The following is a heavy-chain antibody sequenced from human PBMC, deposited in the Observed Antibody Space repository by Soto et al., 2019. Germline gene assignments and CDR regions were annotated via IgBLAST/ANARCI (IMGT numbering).Heavy chain of an antibody. CDR3: AREKADTAMAS. V-gene: IGHV1-46*01. CDR2: INPSGGST. Sequence: QVQLVQSGAEVKKPGASVKVSCKASGYTFTSYYMHWGRQAPGQGLEWMGIINPSGGSTSYAQKFQGRGPVTRDTSTSTVYMELSSLRSEDTAVCYCAREKADTAMASWGQGTLVTVSS. CDR1: GYTFTSYY. D-gene: IGHD5-18*01. J-gene: IGHJ5*02.